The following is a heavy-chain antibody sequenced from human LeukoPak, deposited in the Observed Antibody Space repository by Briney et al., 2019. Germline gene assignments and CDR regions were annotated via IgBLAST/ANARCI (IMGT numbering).Heavy chain of an antibody. D-gene: IGHD3-10*01. V-gene: IGHV1-24*01. CDR3: ATVIGGSGSYRVNWFDP. CDR1: GYTLTELS. J-gene: IGHJ5*02. Sequence: ASVKVSCKVSGYTLTELSMHWVRQAPGKGLEWMGGFDPEDGETIYAQKFQGRVTMTEDTSTDTAYMELSSLRSEDTAVYYCATVIGGSGSYRVNWFDPWGQGTLVTVSS. CDR2: FDPEDGET.